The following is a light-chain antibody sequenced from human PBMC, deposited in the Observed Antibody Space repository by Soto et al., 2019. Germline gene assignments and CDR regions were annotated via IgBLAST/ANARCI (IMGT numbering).Light chain of an antibody. CDR1: GANIGAAYS. CDR2: GDT. Sequence: QSVLAQPPSVSGAPGQRVTISCTRSGANIGAAYSVHWYQQLPGTAPRLLIFGDTSRPSGVPDRFSASESGTSASLVITGLQAEDEADYYCQSYESSRGGYVFXTGTKVTVL. J-gene: IGLJ1*01. CDR3: QSYESSRGGYV. V-gene: IGLV1-40*01.